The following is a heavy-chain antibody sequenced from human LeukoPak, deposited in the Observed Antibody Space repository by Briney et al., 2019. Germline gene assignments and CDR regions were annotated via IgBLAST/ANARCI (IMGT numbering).Heavy chain of an antibody. V-gene: IGHV1-69*06. D-gene: IGHD1-26*01. J-gene: IGHJ5*02. CDR1: GGTFSSYA. CDR2: IIPIFGTA. CDR3: ARARGTTSRFDP. Sequence: GASVKVSCKASGGTFSSYAISSVRQAPGQGLEWMGGIIPIFGTANYAQKFQGRVTITADKSTSTAYMELSSLRSEDTAVYYCARARGTTSRFDPWGQGTLVTVSS.